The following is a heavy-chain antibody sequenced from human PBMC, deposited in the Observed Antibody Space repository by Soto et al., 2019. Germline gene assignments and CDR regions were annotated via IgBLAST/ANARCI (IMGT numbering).Heavy chain of an antibody. CDR2: INHSGST. CDR1: GGSFSGYY. J-gene: IGHJ3*02. CDR3: ARGNDGDSDSIDAFDI. D-gene: IGHD4-17*01. Sequence: QVQLQQWGAGLLKPSETLSLTCAVYGGSFSGYYWSWIRQPPGKGLEWIGEINHSGSTNYNPSLKSRVTISVDTSKNQVSLKLSSVTAADTAVYYCARGNDGDSDSIDAFDIWGQGTMVTVSS. V-gene: IGHV4-34*01.